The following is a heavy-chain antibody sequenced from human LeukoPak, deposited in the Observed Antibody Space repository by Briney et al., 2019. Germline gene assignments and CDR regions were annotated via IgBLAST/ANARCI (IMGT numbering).Heavy chain of an antibody. CDR1: AGSISGYY. D-gene: IGHD2-15*01. V-gene: IGHV4-4*07. J-gene: IGHJ4*02. CDR2: IYISGTT. CDR3: VRGGSKAAATFDY. Sequence: SETLSLTCTVPAGSISGYYWSWIRQPAGKGLEWIGQIYISGTTNYNPSLKSRVTMSGDTSKNQFSLKLSSVTAADTAVYYCVRGGSKAAATFDYWGRGTLVTVSS.